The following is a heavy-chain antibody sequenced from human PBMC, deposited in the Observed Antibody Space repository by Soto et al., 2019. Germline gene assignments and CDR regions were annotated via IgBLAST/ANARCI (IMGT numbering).Heavy chain of an antibody. CDR2: IYHSGST. CDR3: ASARSGYFDWLFLFAP. Sequence: SETLSLTCAVSGYSISSGYYWGWIRQPPGKGMEWIGSIYHSGSTYYNPSLKSRVTISVDTSKNQFSLKLCSVTAADTAVYYCASARSGYFDWLFLFAPWGQGNLVTVSS. V-gene: IGHV4-38-2*01. J-gene: IGHJ5*02. CDR1: GYSISSGYY. D-gene: IGHD3-9*01.